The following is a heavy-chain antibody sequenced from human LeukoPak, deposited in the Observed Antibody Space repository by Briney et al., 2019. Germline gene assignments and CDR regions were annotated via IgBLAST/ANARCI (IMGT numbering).Heavy chain of an antibody. CDR1: GFTFTTYW. CDR3: ARDAVDTANAV. J-gene: IGHJ6*02. CDR2: INSDGSIT. V-gene: IGHV3-74*01. D-gene: IGHD5-18*01. Sequence: GGSLRLSCAAAGFTFTTYWMHWVRQAPGKGLVWVSHINSDGSITSYADSVKGRFTISRDSAKNTLYLQMNSLRAEDTAVYYCARDAVDTANAVWGQGTTVTVSS.